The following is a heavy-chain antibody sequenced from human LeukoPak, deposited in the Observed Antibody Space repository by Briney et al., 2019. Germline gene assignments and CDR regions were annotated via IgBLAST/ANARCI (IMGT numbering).Heavy chain of an antibody. Sequence: SMNWVPQAPGKGLAWVSSISSSSSYIYYADSVKGRFTISRDNAKNSLYLQMNSLRAEDTAVYYCAREGYDSSGYYLDYWGQGTLVTVSS. V-gene: IGHV3-21*01. J-gene: IGHJ4*02. CDR1: S. CDR3: AREGYDSSGYYLDY. CDR2: ISSSSSYI. D-gene: IGHD3-22*01.